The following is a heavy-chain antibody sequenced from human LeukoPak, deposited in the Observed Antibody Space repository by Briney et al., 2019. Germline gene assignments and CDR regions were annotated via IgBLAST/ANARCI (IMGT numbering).Heavy chain of an antibody. D-gene: IGHD5-24*01. CDR3: ARRRLGYYFDY. Sequence: ETLSLTCTVSGGSIISSSYYWSWIRQPPGKGLEWIGEINPRGSTNYNPSLKSRVTLSADTSKNQFSLTLNSVTAADTAVYYCARRRLGYYFDYWGQGTLVTVSS. CDR1: GGSIISSSYY. J-gene: IGHJ4*02. V-gene: IGHV4-39*01. CDR2: INPRGST.